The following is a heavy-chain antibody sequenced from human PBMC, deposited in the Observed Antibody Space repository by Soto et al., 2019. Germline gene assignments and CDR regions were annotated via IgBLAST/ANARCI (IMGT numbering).Heavy chain of an antibody. J-gene: IGHJ4*02. CDR2: IIPIFGTT. V-gene: IGHV1-69*01. D-gene: IGHD3-3*01. Sequence: QVQLVQSGAEVKEPGSAVKVSCKAPADSFSSYGISWVRQAPGQGLEWLGGIIPIFGTTNYAEKFQGRATITADETTNTAYRELCRLRSEDTALYYCARVFPDGWVEPGVVRGYLDTWGRGTLVTVSS. CDR1: ADSFSSYG. CDR3: ARVFPDGWVEPGVVRGYLDT.